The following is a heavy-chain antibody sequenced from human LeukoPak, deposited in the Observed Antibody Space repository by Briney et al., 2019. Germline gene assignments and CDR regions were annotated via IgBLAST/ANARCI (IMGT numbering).Heavy chain of an antibody. V-gene: IGHV3-33*01. CDR3: TGENYAGRKCFDS. CDR1: GFTFTSFT. Sequence: PGRSLRLSCTASGFTFTSFTMLWVRQTPGKGLEWVALIWSDGSNSRYADSVKGRFTISRDNSKKTVSLQMNRLTAEDTAVYYCTGENYAGRKCFDSWGQGTLVTVSS. D-gene: IGHD3-16*01. CDR2: IWSDGSNS. J-gene: IGHJ4*02.